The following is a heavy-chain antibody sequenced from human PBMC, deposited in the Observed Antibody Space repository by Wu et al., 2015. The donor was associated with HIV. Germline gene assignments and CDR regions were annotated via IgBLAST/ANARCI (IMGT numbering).Heavy chain of an antibody. CDR2: ILPIFGTP. CDR3: ARGSLVFTFLIMYFFQTLQMSFDI. Sequence: QVQLVQSGAEVKKPGSSVRVSCKASGGTFNNYAISWVRQAPGQGLEWMGRILPIFGTPDYAQTFQGRVTISADEATQTVYMELSSLRSGDTALYYCARGSLVFTFLIMYFFQTLQMSFDIWGQGTVITVSS. CDR1: GGTFNNYA. J-gene: IGHJ3*02. V-gene: IGHV1-69*13. D-gene: IGHD2/OR15-2a*01.